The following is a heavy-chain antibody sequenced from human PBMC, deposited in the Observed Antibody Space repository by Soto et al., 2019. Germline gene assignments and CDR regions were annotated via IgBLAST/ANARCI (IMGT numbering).Heavy chain of an antibody. V-gene: IGHV3-23*01. CDR3: AKDGRDTARHVWYYYYGMDV. Sequence: GGSLRLSCAASGFTFSSYAMSWVRQAPGKGLEWVSAISGSGGSTYYADSVKGRFTISRDNSKNTLYLQMNSLRAEDTAVYYCAKDGRDTARHVWYYYYGMDVWGQGTTVTVSS. CDR1: GFTFSSYA. CDR2: ISGSGGST. J-gene: IGHJ6*02. D-gene: IGHD5-18*01.